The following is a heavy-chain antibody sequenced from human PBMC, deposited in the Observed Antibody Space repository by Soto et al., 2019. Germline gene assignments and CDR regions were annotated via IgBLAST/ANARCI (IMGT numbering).Heavy chain of an antibody. D-gene: IGHD3-10*01. CDR1: GGSLSGYY. V-gene: IGHV4-34*01. CDR3: ARGSPVRGARF. Sequence: QVQLQQWGAGLLRPSETLSLICRVSGGSLSGYYWSWVRQPPGQGLEWSGVISHSDSNNYNPSLKSRATMSVDTSQNQFSLKLSSVTAADTAVYYCARGSPVRGARFWGQGTLVTVSS. J-gene: IGHJ4*02. CDR2: ISHSDSN.